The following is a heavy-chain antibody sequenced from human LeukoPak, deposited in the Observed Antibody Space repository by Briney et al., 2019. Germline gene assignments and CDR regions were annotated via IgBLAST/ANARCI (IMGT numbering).Heavy chain of an antibody. CDR3: EREWFGESN. J-gene: IGHJ4*02. CDR1: GFTFSSSN. D-gene: IGHD3-10*01. Sequence: QPGGSLRLSCAPSGFTFSSSNMHWVRQSPGRGLEWVALISYDGTKTYYGESVKGRFTVSRDNSKNMLFLQINSLSAEDTAIYYCEREWFGESNWGQGARVTVSS. CDR2: ISYDGTKT. V-gene: IGHV3-30*04.